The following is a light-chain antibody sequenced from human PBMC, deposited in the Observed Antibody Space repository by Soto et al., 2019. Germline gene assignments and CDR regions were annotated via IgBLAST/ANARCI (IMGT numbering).Light chain of an antibody. V-gene: IGKV1-33*01. CDR1: QDISNY. J-gene: IGKJ2*01. Sequence: DIQMPQSPSSLSASVGDRVTITCQASQDISNYLYWYQQKPGKAPKLLIYDASNLETGVPSRFSGSGSGTDFTFTISSLQPEDIATYYCQQYDNLPYTFGQGNKLEIK. CDR3: QQYDNLPYT. CDR2: DAS.